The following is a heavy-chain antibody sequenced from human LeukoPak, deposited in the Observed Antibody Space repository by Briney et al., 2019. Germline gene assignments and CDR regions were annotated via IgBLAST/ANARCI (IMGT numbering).Heavy chain of an antibody. CDR1: GFTFSSYE. CDR3: ARIGPMTTVTRGKFDY. CDR2: ISYEGSNI. Sequence: SGGSLRLSCAASGFTFSSYEMNWVRQAPGKGLEWVAVISYEGSNIQYADSVKGRFTISRDNSKNTLYLQMNSLRPEDTAVYYCARIGPMTTVTRGKFDYWGQGTLVTVSS. D-gene: IGHD4-17*01. J-gene: IGHJ4*02. V-gene: IGHV3-30-3*01.